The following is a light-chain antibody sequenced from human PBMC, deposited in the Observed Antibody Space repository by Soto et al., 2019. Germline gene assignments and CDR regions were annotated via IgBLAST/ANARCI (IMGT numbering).Light chain of an antibody. CDR2: TGS. CDR1: QGISSW. Sequence: DIQMTQSPSSVSASVGDRVSITCRASQGISSWLAWYQQKPGRAPKLLIYTGSSLQSGVPSRFSGNGSGTHVTLTISRLQPEDVATYYCQQANSFPLTVGGGTKVEIK. J-gene: IGKJ4*01. CDR3: QQANSFPLT. V-gene: IGKV1-12*01.